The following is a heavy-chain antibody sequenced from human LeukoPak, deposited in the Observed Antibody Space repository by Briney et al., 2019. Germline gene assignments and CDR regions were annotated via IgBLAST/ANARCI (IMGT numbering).Heavy chain of an antibody. V-gene: IGHV4-34*01. CDR2: INHSGST. J-gene: IGHJ6*03. D-gene: IGHD6-13*01. CDR3: ARRGSDSSSWYRYYYYYYMDV. Sequence: PSETLSLTCAVYGGSFSGYYWSWIRQPPGKGLEWIGEINHSGSTNYNPSLKSRVTISVDTSKNQFSLKLSSVTAADTAVYYCARRGSDSSSWYRYYYYYYMDVWGKGTTVTISS. CDR1: GGSFSGYY.